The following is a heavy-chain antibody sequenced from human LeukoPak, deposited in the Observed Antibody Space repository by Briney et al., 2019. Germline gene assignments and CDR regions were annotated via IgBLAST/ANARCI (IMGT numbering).Heavy chain of an antibody. D-gene: IGHD6-19*01. Sequence: GRSLRLSCAASGFTFSSYGMHRVRQAPGKGLEWVAVISYDGSNKYYADSVKGRFTISRDNSKNTLYLQMNSLRAEDTAVYYCAKDANNFIAVAGNNWFDPWGQGTLVTVSS. J-gene: IGHJ5*02. CDR2: ISYDGSNK. V-gene: IGHV3-30*18. CDR3: AKDANNFIAVAGNNWFDP. CDR1: GFTFSSYG.